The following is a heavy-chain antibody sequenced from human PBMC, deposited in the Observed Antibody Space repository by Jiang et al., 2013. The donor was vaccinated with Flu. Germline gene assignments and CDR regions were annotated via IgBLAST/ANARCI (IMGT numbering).Heavy chain of an antibody. J-gene: IGHJ4*02. CDR3: AKDLPPGVMVYAVLDY. D-gene: IGHD2-8*01. V-gene: IGHV3-30*18. CDR2: ISYDGSNK. Sequence: SCAASGFASVAMACDWVRQAPGKGLEWVAVISYDGSNKYYADSVKGRFTISRDNSKNTLYLQMNSLRAEDTAVYYCAKDLPPGVMVYAVLDYWGQGTLVTVSS. CDR1: GFASVAMA.